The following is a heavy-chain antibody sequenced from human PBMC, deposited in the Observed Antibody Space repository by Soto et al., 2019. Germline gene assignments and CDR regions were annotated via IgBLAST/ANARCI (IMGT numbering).Heavy chain of an antibody. Sequence: QVALQQWGAGLLKPSQTLSLTCGVSGGSFDEYFWTWIRLTPGQGLEWIGEVHHSGTSYYNPSLKSRLAVSVDTSKSQVSLTLTLVTAADTGVYYSARRKDSSRYFYGMDVWGQGTTVVVS. CDR3: ARRKDSSRYFYGMDV. V-gene: IGHV4-34*02. J-gene: IGHJ6*02. CDR2: VHHSGTS. CDR1: GGSFDEYF. D-gene: IGHD6-13*01.